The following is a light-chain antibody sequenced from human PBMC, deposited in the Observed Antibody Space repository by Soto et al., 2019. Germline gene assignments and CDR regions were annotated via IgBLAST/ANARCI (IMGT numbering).Light chain of an antibody. CDR1: QDITHF. CDR3: QTYXSALWT. CDR2: GAS. Sequence: DIQMTQSPSSLSASVGDRVTFSCRASQDITHFLAWYQQKPGKVPKLLIYGASTLQSGVPSRFSGSGSGTDXXXXXXXXXXXXXXTYFCQTYXSALWTFGQGTRVEIK. J-gene: IGKJ1*01. V-gene: IGKV1-27*01.